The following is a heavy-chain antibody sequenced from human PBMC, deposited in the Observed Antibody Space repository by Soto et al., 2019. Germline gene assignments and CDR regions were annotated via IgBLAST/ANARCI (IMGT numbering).Heavy chain of an antibody. CDR2: ISAYNGNT. CDR1: GYTFTSYG. J-gene: IGHJ3*02. CDR3: ARVYDYDILTGYSPDAFDI. Sequence: QVQLVQSGAEVKKPGASVKVSCKASGYTFTSYGISWVRQAPGQGLEWMGWISAYNGNTNYAQKLQGRVTMTTDTSTSTAYMELRSLRSDETAVYYCARVYDYDILTGYSPDAFDIWGQGTMVTVSS. V-gene: IGHV1-18*01. D-gene: IGHD3-9*01.